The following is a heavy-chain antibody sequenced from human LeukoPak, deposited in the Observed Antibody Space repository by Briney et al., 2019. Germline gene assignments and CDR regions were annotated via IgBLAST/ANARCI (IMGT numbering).Heavy chain of an antibody. V-gene: IGHV3-66*01. CDR1: GFTVTNNY. Sequence: GGSLRLSCAASGFTVTNNYMSWVRQAPRKGLEWVSIIYSGGTTYYADSVKGRFTISRDNSKNTLYLQMNSLRAEDTAVYYCARAPSPLKTTVTTGDDYWGQGTLVTVSS. CDR2: IYSGGTT. CDR3: ARAPSPLKTTVTTGDDY. D-gene: IGHD4-17*01. J-gene: IGHJ4*02.